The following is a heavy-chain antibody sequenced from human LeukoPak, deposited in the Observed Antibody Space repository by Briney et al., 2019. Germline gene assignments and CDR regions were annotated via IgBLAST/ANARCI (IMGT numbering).Heavy chain of an antibody. CDR2: IWYDGSNK. D-gene: IGHD4-17*01. CDR1: GFTFSSYG. V-gene: IGHV3-33*06. J-gene: IGHJ4*02. CDR3: AKVGEHDYGDYFDY. Sequence: GGSLRLSCAASGFTFSSYGMYWVRQAPGKGLEWVAVIWYDGSNKYYADSVKGRFTISRDNSKNTLYLQMNSLRAEDTAVYYCAKVGEHDYGDYFDYWGQGTLVTVSS.